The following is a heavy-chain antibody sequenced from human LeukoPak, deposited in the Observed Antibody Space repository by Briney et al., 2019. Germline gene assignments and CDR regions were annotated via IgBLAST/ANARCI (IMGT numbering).Heavy chain of an antibody. CDR1: GGSISSSSYY. CDR2: IYYSGST. CDR3: TRRLSNGATLNYFDY. V-gene: IGHV4-39*07. D-gene: IGHD4/OR15-4a*01. J-gene: IGHJ4*02. Sequence: PSETLSLTCTVSGGSISSSSYYWGWIRQPPGKGLEWIGSIYYSGSTYYNPSLKSRVTISVDTSKNQFSLKLSSVTAADTAVYYCTRRLSNGATLNYFDYWGQGTLVTVSS.